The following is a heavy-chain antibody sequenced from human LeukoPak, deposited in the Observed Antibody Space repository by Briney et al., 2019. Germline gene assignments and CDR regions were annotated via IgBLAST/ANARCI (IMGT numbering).Heavy chain of an antibody. Sequence: GGSLRLSCAASGFTFKNYGMHWVRQAPGKGLECVAIIWYNGINKYYADSVKGRFTISRDNSKNTLYLQMNSLRVEDTALYYCARGGLAAAGIDYWGQGTLVSVSS. CDR3: ARGGLAAAGIDY. CDR1: GFTFKNYG. D-gene: IGHD6-13*01. V-gene: IGHV3-33*01. J-gene: IGHJ4*02. CDR2: IWYNGINK.